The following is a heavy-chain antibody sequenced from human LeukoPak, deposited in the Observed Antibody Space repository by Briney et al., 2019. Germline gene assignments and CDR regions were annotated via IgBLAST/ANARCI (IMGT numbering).Heavy chain of an antibody. CDR1: GYTFTGYY. J-gene: IGHJ3*02. CDR3: ARTVWHSGSENYKDVFDI. D-gene: IGHD3-10*01. V-gene: IGHV1-69*13. Sequence: GASVKVSCKASGYTFTGYYIHWVRQAPGQGLEWMGGIIPMFGTAHYAQKFQGRVPITADESTTTAYMELSSLSSDDTAVYYCARTVWHSGSENYKDVFDIWGQGTMVTVSS. CDR2: IIPMFGTA.